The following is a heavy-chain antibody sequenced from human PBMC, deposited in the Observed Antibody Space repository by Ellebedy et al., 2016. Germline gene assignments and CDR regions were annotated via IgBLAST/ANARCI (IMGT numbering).Heavy chain of an antibody. Sequence: SETLSLTCNVSGGSVSSDYWNWIRRPPGKGLEWIGDVFHTGTTNYNPPLKSRVTMSVDTSKSQFSLRLTSVTAADTAVYYCAKWNGGWYPFEVWGQGTMVTVSS. V-gene: IGHV4-59*02. CDR1: GGSVSSDY. D-gene: IGHD6-19*01. J-gene: IGHJ3*01. CDR3: AKWNGGWYPFEV. CDR2: VFHTGTT.